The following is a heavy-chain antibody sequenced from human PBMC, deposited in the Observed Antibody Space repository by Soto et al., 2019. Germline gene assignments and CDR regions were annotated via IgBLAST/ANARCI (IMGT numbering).Heavy chain of an antibody. CDR1: GFTFSSYS. J-gene: IGHJ4*02. D-gene: IGHD4-4*01. CDR3: ARGWDYSNSYPSPDCFDY. V-gene: IGHV3-48*02. Sequence: GGSLRLSCAASGFTFSSYSMNWVRQAPGKGLEWVSYISSSSSTIYYADSVKGRFTISRDNAKNSLYLQMNSLRDEDTAVYYCARGWDYSNSYPSPDCFDYWGQGTLVTVSS. CDR2: ISSSSSTI.